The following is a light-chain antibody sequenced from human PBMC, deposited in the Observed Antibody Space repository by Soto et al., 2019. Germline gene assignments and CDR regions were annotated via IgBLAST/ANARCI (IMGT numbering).Light chain of an antibody. Sequence: EIAMTQSPATLSVSPGERATLSCRASQSVSSNLAWYQQKTGQAPRLLIYGASTRATGITARFSGSGSGTEFTLTISSLQSEDFAVYYWQQYNNWPPWTFGQGTKVDIK. CDR3: QQYNNWPPWT. CDR1: QSVSSN. J-gene: IGKJ1*01. V-gene: IGKV3-15*01. CDR2: GAS.